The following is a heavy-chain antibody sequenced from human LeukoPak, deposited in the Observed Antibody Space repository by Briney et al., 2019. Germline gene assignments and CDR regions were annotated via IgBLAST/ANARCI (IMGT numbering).Heavy chain of an antibody. CDR1: VYTFTSYG. V-gene: IGHV1-18*01. CDR2: ISAYNGNT. CDR3: ARAGVVVALLSHWDY. D-gene: IGHD3-22*01. J-gene: IGHJ4*02. Sequence: ASVKVSCKASVYTFTSYGISWARQAPGQGREWMGWISAYNGNTNYEQKRQGRVTMTTDASTSTAYMELRSLRSDDTAVYYCARAGVVVALLSHWDYWGQGTLVTVSS.